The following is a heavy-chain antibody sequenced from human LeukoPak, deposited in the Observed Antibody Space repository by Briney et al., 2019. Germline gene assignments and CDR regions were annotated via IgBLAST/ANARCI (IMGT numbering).Heavy chain of an antibody. Sequence: ASVKVSCKASGYTFTSYDINWVRQATRQGLEWMGWMNPNSGNTGYAQKFQGRVTMTRNTSISTAYMELSSLRSEDTAVYYCARRGAYDSSGYYYLYWGQGTLVTVSS. J-gene: IGHJ4*02. V-gene: IGHV1-8*01. CDR1: GYTFTSYD. CDR2: MNPNSGNT. D-gene: IGHD3-22*01. CDR3: ARRGAYDSSGYYYLY.